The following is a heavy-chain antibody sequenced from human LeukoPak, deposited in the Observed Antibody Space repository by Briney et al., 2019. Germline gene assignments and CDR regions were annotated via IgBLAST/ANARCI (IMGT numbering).Heavy chain of an antibody. J-gene: IGHJ6*02. D-gene: IGHD6-13*01. CDR1: GFTVSSNY. Sequence: GGSLRLSCAASGFTVSSNYMSWVRQAPGKGLEWVSVIYSGGSTYYADSVKGRFTISRDNSKNTLYLQMNSLRAEDTAVYYCARDRSRESSSWYNPGYYYYGMDVWGQGTTVTVSS. CDR3: ARDRSRESSSWYNPGYYYYGMDV. V-gene: IGHV3-53*01. CDR2: IYSGGST.